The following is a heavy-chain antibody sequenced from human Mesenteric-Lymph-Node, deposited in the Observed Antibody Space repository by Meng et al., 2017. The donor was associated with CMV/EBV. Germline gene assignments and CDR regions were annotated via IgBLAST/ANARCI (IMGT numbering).Heavy chain of an antibody. D-gene: IGHD6-13*01. V-gene: IGHV3-23*01. CDR2: ISGSGGST. CDR1: GFTFSSYA. CDR3: AKATLSSSWFDY. J-gene: IGHJ4*02. Sequence: GGSLRLSCAASGFTFSSYAMSWVRQAPGKGLEWVSAISGSGGSTYYADSVKGRFTISRDNSKNTLYLQMNSLRGEDTAVYFCAKATLSSSWFDYWGQGSPVTVSS.